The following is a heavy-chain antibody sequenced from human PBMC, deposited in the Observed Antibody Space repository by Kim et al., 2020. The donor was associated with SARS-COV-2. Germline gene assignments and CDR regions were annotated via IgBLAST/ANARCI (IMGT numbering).Heavy chain of an antibody. CDR2: INSDGSST. D-gene: IGHD3-9*01. CDR3: ARDFDILTGLRHVDAFDI. CDR1: GFTFSSYW. V-gene: IGHV3-74*01. Sequence: GGSLRLSCAASGFTFSSYWMHWVRQAPGKGLVWVSRINSDGSSTSYADSVKGRFTISRDNAKNTLYLQMNSLRAEDTAVYYCARDFDILTGLRHVDAFDIWGQGTMVTVSS. J-gene: IGHJ3*02.